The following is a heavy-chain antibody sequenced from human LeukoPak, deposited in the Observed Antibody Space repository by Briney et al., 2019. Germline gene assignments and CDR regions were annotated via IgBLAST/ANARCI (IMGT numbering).Heavy chain of an antibody. CDR2: INHSGST. Sequence: TSETLSLTCAVYGGSFSGYYWSWIRQPPGKGLEWIGEINHSGSTNYNPSLKSRVTISVDTSKNQFSLKLSSVTAADTAVYYCARRIVRMPAAFSYYYYYYMDVWGKGTTVTISS. D-gene: IGHD2-2*01. J-gene: IGHJ6*03. CDR3: ARRIVRMPAAFSYYYYYYMDV. V-gene: IGHV4-34*01. CDR1: GGSFSGYY.